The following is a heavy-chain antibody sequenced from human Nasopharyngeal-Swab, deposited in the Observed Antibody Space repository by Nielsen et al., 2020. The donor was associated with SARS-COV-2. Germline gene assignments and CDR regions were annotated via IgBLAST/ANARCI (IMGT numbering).Heavy chain of an antibody. V-gene: IGHV3-74*01. J-gene: IGHJ5*02. CDR1: GFTFSRYC. CDR2: IDTDGSTT. D-gene: IGHD2-21*01. Sequence: GGSLSLSCAASGFTFSRYCKHWVRKVPGKGLVWVSRIDTDGSTTDHADSVKSRFTISRDNAKNTLYLQMNDLRAEDTALYYCARDVAGADSAWGQGTLVTVSS. CDR3: ARDVAGADSA.